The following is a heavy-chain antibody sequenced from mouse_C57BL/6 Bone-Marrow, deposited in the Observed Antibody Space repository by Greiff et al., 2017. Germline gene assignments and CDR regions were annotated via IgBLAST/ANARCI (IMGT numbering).Heavy chain of an antibody. CDR2: IWSGGST. CDR1: GFSLTSYG. J-gene: IGHJ4*01. Sequence: VQLQQSGPGLVQPSQSLSITCTVSGFSLTSYGVHWVRQSPGKGLEWLGVIWSGGSTDYNAAFIPRLSISKDISNSQFFFRMHSLQGEATAIDNTATAPHYYGGRGYARDYWGQGTSVTVSS. V-gene: IGHV2-2*01. D-gene: IGHD1-1*01. CDR3: ATAPHYYGGRGYARDY.